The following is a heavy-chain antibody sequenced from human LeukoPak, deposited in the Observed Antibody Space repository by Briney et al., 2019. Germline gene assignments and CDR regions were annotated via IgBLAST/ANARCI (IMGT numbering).Heavy chain of an antibody. CDR1: GFIFDDYT. V-gene: IGHV3-9*01. D-gene: IGHD2/OR15-2a*01. CDR3: ARVGLSSPGPGFDY. J-gene: IGHJ4*02. Sequence: GGSLRLSCAASGFIFDDYTMHWVRQAPGKGLEWVSGISGNSGSTGYADAVKGRFTMSRDNAKNSLYLQMKSQRPEDTALYYCARVGLSSPGPGFDYWGQGTLVTVSS. CDR2: ISGNSGST.